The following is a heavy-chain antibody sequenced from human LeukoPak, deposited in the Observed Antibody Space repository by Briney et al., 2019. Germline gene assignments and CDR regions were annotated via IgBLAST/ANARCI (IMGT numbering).Heavy chain of an antibody. V-gene: IGHV1-2*02. CDR1: GYTFTGYY. Sequence: GASVKVSCKASGYTFTGYYMHWVRQAPGQGLEWMGWINPNSGGTNYAQKFQGRVTMTRDTSISTAYMELSRLRSDDTAVYYCARDRWGYDSSGYYYVSWGQGTLVTVSS. CDR2: INPNSGGT. CDR3: ARDRWGYDSSGYYYVS. J-gene: IGHJ5*02. D-gene: IGHD3-22*01.